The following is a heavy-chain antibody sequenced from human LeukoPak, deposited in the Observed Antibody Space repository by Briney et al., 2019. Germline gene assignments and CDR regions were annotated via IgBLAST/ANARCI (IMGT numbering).Heavy chain of an antibody. D-gene: IGHD6-13*01. V-gene: IGHV1-2*02. CDR1: GYTFTDYS. CDR2: INPNSGDT. Sequence: SVTVSHKASGYTFTDYSMHWLRQAPRQGLAGMGGINPNSGDTDYAQTFQGRVNMSRDTSISTAYLEVSRLTSDDTAVYFCARDAIAAAGAGAWGQGTLVTVSS. CDR3: ARDAIAAAGAGA. J-gene: IGHJ4*02.